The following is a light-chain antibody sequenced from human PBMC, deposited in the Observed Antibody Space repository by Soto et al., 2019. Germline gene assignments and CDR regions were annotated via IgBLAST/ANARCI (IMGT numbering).Light chain of an antibody. CDR2: AAS. J-gene: IGKJ1*01. CDR3: LQDYNYPRT. V-gene: IGKV1-6*01. Sequence: AIQMTQSPSSLSASVGDRVTITCRASQGIRNDLGWYQQKPGKAPKLLIYAASSLHSGVPSRFSGSASGTDFTLTISSLQPEDFATYYCLQDYNYPRTFGQGTKVEVK. CDR1: QGIRND.